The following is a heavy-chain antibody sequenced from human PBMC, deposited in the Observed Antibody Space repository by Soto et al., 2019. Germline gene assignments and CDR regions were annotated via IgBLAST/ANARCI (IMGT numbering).Heavy chain of an antibody. V-gene: IGHV3-23*01. J-gene: IGHJ5*02. CDR3: AKDSCETIGCTGGNWFDT. Sequence: GGSLRLSCAASGYTVSSYAMSWVRQAPGKGLEWVSTIAGSSGSTYYADSVEGRFTISRDRSKNSLYLQMNSLRVEDTALYYCAKDSCETIGCTGGNWFDTWGLGTLVTVSS. CDR1: GYTVSSYA. CDR2: IAGSSGST. D-gene: IGHD2-8*02.